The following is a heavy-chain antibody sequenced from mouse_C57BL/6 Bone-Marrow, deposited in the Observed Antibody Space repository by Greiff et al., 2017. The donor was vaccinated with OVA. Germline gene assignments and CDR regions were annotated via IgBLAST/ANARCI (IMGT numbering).Heavy chain of an antibody. J-gene: IGHJ3*01. CDR3: AIYLFYYYGSSIAY. V-gene: IGHV1-74*01. Sequence: QVQLQQPGAELVKPGASVKVSCKASGYTFTSYWMHWVKQRPGQGLEWIGRIHPSDSDTNYNQKFKGKATLTVDKSSSTAYMQLSSLTSEDSAVYYCAIYLFYYYGSSIAYWGQGTLVTVSA. CDR1: GYTFTSYW. D-gene: IGHD1-1*01. CDR2: IHPSDSDT.